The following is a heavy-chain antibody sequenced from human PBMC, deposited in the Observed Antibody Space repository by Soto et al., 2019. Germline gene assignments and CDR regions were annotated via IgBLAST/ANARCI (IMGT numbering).Heavy chain of an antibody. J-gene: IGHJ3*02. V-gene: IGHV3-13*01. CDR1: GFTFSSYD. CDR2: FDIGGNT. CDR3: AREGERVSGASVDALDI. D-gene: IGHD1-1*01. Sequence: EVQLVESGGGLVQPGGSLRLSCAASGFTFSSYDMHWVRQATGKGLEWVSAFDIGGNTFYPGSVQGRFTMSRDDGKNALYLQMKNLSAGDTAVYYCAREGERVSGASVDALDIWGPGTLVIVSS.